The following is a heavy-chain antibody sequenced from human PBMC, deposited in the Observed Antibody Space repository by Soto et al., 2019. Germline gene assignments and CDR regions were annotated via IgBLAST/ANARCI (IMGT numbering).Heavy chain of an antibody. J-gene: IGHJ6*03. Sequence: EASVKGSSKASGYPSTSYGISCVRQAPGKGLEWMGWISAYTGNTNYAQKLQGRVTMTTDTSTSTAYMELRSLRSDDTAVYYCARGRGDIVVVVAASYYYYYMDVWGKGTTVTVSS. CDR1: GYPSTSYG. V-gene: IGHV1-18*01. CDR3: ARGRGDIVVVVAASYYYYYMDV. CDR2: ISAYTGNT. D-gene: IGHD2-15*01.